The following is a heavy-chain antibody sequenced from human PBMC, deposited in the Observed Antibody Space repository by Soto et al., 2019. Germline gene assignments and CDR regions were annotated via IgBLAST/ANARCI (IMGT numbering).Heavy chain of an antibody. CDR2: LSGSGGSI. J-gene: IGHJ6*02. CDR1: GFTFSSYA. CDR3: AKWGNPVTTYYYYYGMEV. V-gene: IGHV3-23*01. D-gene: IGHD4-17*01. Sequence: EVQLLESGGGLVQPGGSLRLSCAASGFTFSSYAMSWVRQAPGKGLEWASSLSGSGGSISYADSVKGRFTISRDNSKNTLYLQMNSLRAEDTAEYYCAKWGNPVTTYYYYYGMEVWGQATKVVVS.